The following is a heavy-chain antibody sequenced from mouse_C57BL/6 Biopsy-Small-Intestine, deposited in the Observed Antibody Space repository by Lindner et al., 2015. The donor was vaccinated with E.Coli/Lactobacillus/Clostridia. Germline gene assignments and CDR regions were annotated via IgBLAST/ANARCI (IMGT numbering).Heavy chain of an antibody. D-gene: IGHD1-1*01. CDR3: ARYSRYGSSPLYWYFDV. J-gene: IGHJ1*03. V-gene: IGHV3-8*01. CDR2: ISYSGST. CDR1: GYSITSDY. Sequence: VQLQESGPGLAKPSQTLSLTCSVTGYSITSDYWNWIRKFPGNKLEYMGYISYSGSTYYNPSLKSRISITRDTSKNQYYPQLNSVTTEDTATYYCARYSRYGSSPLYWYFDVWGTGTTVTVSS.